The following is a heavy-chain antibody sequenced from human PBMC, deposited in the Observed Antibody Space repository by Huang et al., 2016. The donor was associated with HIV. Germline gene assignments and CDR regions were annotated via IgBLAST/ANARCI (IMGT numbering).Heavy chain of an antibody. CDR3: ARDRTSANYYVDYYFDY. D-gene: IGHD1-26*01. CDR1: GYTFTKYG. Sequence: QVQLVQSEAEVKKPGASVKVSCKASGYTFTKYGIAWVRQATGQSLEWVGWIRSYNYNINYAQNFQDRVTMTTDTSTTTAYMELRSLTSDDTAVYYCARDRTSANYYVDYYFDYWGQGTLVSVSS. J-gene: IGHJ4*02. CDR2: IRSYNYNI. V-gene: IGHV1-18*01.